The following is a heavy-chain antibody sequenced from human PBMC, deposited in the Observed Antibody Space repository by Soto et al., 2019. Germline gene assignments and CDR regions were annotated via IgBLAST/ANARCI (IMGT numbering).Heavy chain of an antibody. J-gene: IGHJ4*02. V-gene: IGHV4-59*01. CDR1: DGSIIGYY. Sequence: LQLLSVTWSVADGSIIGYYWRWVRQPPGKGLEWIGYDYYSGSTNYNPSLKSRVTISVDTSKNQFSLKLSSVTAADTAVYYCAGGSGWLVTYWGQGALVTVSS. CDR2: DYYSGST. CDR3: AGGSGWLVTY. D-gene: IGHD6-19*01.